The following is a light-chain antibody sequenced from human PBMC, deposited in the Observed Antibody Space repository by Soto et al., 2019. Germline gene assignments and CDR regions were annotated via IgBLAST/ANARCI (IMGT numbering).Light chain of an antibody. CDR3: QQYCSSPRT. CDR2: GAS. Sequence: VLNQSPSPLSLSPRERATHSCPAGRSIISSYLAWYQQKPGQAPRLLIYGASSWDTGIPDRFSGSGSGTDFTLTISSLEPEDFAVYYCQQYCSSPRTFGGGTKVDIK. J-gene: IGKJ4*02. V-gene: IGKV3-20*01. CDR1: RSIISSY.